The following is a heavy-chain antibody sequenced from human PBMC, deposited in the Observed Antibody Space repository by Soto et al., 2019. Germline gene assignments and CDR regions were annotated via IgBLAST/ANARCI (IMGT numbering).Heavy chain of an antibody. J-gene: IGHJ3*02. CDR3: AALSDAFDI. Sequence: QVQLVESGGGVVQPGRSLRLSCAASGFTFSSYGMHWVRQAPGKGLEWVAVIWYDGSNKYYADSVKGRFTFSRDNSKNTLYLQMNSLRAEDTAVYYCAALSDAFDIWGQGTMVTVSS. CDR1: GFTFSSYG. CDR2: IWYDGSNK. V-gene: IGHV3-33*01.